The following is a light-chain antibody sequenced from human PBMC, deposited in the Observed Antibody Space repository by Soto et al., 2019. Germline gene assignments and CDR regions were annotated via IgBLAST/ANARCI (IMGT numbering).Light chain of an antibody. V-gene: IGKV3D-15*02. J-gene: IGKJ5*01. CDR3: LQDYNLPIP. CDR2: DTS. CDR1: QGIGDT. Sequence: EVVMRPSPATLAVSPGEGAILSCRASQGIGDTLAWYQPKPGQTPRLLIYDTSTRATGVPTRFSGSGRGSGTAFTLTISSLQPEDFAVYYCLQDYNLPIPFGQGTRLEN.